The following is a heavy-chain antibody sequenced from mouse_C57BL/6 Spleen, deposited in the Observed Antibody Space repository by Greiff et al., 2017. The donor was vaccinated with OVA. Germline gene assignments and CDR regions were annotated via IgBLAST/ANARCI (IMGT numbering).Heavy chain of an antibody. J-gene: IGHJ4*01. CDR3: AKRGRYDVRYYYAMDY. CDR2: IWGGGST. D-gene: IGHD2-12*01. CDR1: GFSLTSYG. V-gene: IGHV2-9*01. Sequence: QVQLKESGPGLVAPSQSLSITCTVSGFSLTSYGVDWVRQPPGKGLEWLGVIWGGGSTNYNSALMSRLSISKDNSKSQVFLKMNSLQPDDTAMYYCAKRGRYDVRYYYAMDYWGQGTSVTVSS.